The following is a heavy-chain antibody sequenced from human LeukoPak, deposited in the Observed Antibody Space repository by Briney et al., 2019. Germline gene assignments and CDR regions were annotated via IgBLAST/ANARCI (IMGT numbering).Heavy chain of an antibody. V-gene: IGHV4-30-4*01. CDR1: GGSISSGDYY. J-gene: IGHJ6*02. D-gene: IGHD6-13*01. CDR3: ASLSLIAAAHYYYGMDV. CDR2: IYYSGST. Sequence: SETLSLTCTVSGGSISSGDYYWSWIRQPPGKGLEWIGYIYYSGSTYYNPSLKSRVTISVDTSKNQFSLKLSSVTAADTAVYYCASLSLIAAAHYYYGMDVWGQGTTVTVSS.